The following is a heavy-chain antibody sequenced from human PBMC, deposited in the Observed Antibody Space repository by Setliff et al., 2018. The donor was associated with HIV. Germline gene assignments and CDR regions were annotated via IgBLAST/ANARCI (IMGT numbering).Heavy chain of an antibody. J-gene: IGHJ6*02. CDR1: GYSISSDYC. D-gene: IGHD3-9*01. V-gene: IGHV4-38-2*01. CDR3: ARGLRYGQGYFYYIMDV. CDR2: MCHGGNNN. Sequence: SETLSLTCGVSGYSISSDYCWGWIRQPPGKGLEWIGNMCHGGNNNYYNPSLKSRVTISVDTSKNQFSLHLSSVTAADMAVYYCARGLRYGQGYFYYIMDVWGQGTTVTVSS.